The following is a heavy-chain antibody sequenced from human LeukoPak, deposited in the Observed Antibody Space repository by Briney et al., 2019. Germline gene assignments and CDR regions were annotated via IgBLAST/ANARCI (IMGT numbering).Heavy chain of an antibody. V-gene: IGHV1-2*02. J-gene: IGHJ4*02. D-gene: IGHD3-22*01. CDR3: TRDHDDSSGPDY. Sequence: ASVKVSCKASGYTFTGYYMHWVRQAPGQGLEWMGWINPNSGGTSYAQKFQGRVTMTRDTSTSTVYMELSSLRSEDTAVYYCTRDHDDSSGPDYWGQGTLVTVSS. CDR2: INPNSGGT. CDR1: GYTFTGYY.